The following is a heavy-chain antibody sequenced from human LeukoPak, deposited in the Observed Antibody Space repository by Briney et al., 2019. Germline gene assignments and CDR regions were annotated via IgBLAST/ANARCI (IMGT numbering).Heavy chain of an antibody. Sequence: ASVKVSCKASGYTFTGYYMHWVRQAPGQGLEWMGWINPNSGSTNYAQKFQGRVTMTRDTSISTAYMELSRLRSDDTAVYYCARGRTGYEGDYWGQGTLVTVSS. D-gene: IGHD3/OR15-3a*01. CDR1: GYTFTGYY. CDR3: ARGRTGYEGDY. CDR2: INPNSGST. J-gene: IGHJ4*02. V-gene: IGHV1-2*02.